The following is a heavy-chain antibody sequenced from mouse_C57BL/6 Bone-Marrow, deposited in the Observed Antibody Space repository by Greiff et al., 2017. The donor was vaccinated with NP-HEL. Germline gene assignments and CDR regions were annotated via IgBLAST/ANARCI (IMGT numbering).Heavy chain of an antibody. Sequence: ESGPGLVKPSQSLSLTCSVTGYSITSGYYWNWIRQFPGNKLEWMGYISYDGSNNYNPSLKNRISITRDTSKNQFFLKLNSVTTEDTATYYCAGGGTTVRFAYWGQGTLVTVSA. CDR3: AGGGTTVRFAY. V-gene: IGHV3-6*01. CDR1: GYSITSGYY. D-gene: IGHD1-1*01. J-gene: IGHJ3*01. CDR2: ISYDGSN.